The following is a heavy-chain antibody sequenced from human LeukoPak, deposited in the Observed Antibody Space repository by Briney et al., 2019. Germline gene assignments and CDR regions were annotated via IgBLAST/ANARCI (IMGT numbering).Heavy chain of an antibody. J-gene: IGHJ3*02. D-gene: IGHD2-2*01. CDR2: IYSSGSA. V-gene: IGHV4-39*01. Sequence: PSETLSLTCTVSGDSISSSSYYWGWIRQSPGKGLEWIGSIYSSGSASYNPSLRSLFTMSVDPSKNHFSLGLTPVTAADTAVYYCARHFGCRSSACPYDGFDIWGQGTMVTVFS. CDR3: ARHFGCRSSACPYDGFDI. CDR1: GDSISSSSYY.